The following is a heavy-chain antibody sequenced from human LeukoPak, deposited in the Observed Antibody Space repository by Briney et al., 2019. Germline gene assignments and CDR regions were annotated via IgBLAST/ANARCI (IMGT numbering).Heavy chain of an antibody. CDR2: INSDGSST. Sequence: GGSLRLSCAASGFTFSSYWMHWVRHAPGKGLVWVSRINSDGSSTSYADSVKGRFTISRDNAKNTLYLQMNSLRAEDTAVYYCARCLEYYDFWSGYVGNYYYGMDVWGQGTTVTVSS. J-gene: IGHJ6*02. D-gene: IGHD3-3*01. V-gene: IGHV3-74*01. CDR1: GFTFSSYW. CDR3: ARCLEYYDFWSGYVGNYYYGMDV.